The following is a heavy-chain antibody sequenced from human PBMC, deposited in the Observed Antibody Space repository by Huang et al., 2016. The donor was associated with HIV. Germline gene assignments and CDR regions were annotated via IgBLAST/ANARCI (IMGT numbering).Heavy chain of an antibody. D-gene: IGHD4-17*01. V-gene: IGHV1-69*13. J-gene: IGHJ4*02. CDR2: IIPMFGTP. CDR3: ARGQLGSYGDYDVLY. Sequence: QVQLVQSGAEVKTPGSSVKVSCKASGGTFSKYAISWVRQAPGQGLEWMGGIIPMFGTPNYARKVQGRVTLTADESTSTTYVEGSSLRSEDTALYYCARGQLGSYGDYDVLYWGQGTLVTVSS. CDR1: GGTFSKYA.